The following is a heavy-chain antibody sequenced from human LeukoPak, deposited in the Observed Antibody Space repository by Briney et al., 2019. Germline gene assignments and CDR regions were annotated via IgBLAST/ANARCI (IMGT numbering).Heavy chain of an antibody. J-gene: IGHJ4*02. CDR1: GFTFSTYA. D-gene: IGHD6-19*01. CDR2: ISYDGSNK. V-gene: IGHV3-30*04. CDR3: ASYIGSGWYKTPDY. Sequence: GRSLRLSCAASGFTFSTYAMHWVRQAPVKGLEWVAVISYDGSNKYYADSVKGRFTISRDNSKNTLYLQMNSLRAEDTAVYYCASYIGSGWYKTPDYWGQGTLVTVSS.